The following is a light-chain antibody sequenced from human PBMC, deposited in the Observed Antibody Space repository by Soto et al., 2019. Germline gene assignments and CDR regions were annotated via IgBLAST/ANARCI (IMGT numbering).Light chain of an antibody. J-gene: IGKJ1*01. V-gene: IGKV1-5*03. Sequence: DDRLTQSPSTLSASVGDRVTISCRASQDIGDWLAWYQQKPGKAPKLLIHRVSRLQSGVPVRFSGSGSETEFTLTINGLQPDDFATYHCQQYHSFPWTFGQGTKVEVK. CDR1: QDIGDW. CDR2: RVS. CDR3: QQYHSFPWT.